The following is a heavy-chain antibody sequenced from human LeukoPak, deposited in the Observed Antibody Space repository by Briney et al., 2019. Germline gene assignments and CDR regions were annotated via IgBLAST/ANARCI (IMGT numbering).Heavy chain of an antibody. CDR2: ISHTGSTM. V-gene: IGHV3-48*04. CDR3: AREVYSSTWFDS. J-gene: IGHJ5*01. Sequence: PGGSLRLSCAASGFSFSSYSMNWVRQAPGKGLEWVSYISHTGSTMSYADSVKGRFTISRDNARNSLYLQMNSLRADDTAVYYCAREVYSSTWFDSWGQGTLVTVSS. CDR1: GFSFSSYS. D-gene: IGHD6-13*01.